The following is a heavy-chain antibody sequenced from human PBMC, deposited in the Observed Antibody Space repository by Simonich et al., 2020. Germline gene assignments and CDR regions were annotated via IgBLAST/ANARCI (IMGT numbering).Heavy chain of an antibody. J-gene: IGHJ3*02. Sequence: EVQLVESGGGLVQPGGSLRLSCAASGFTFSSYWMHWVRQAPGKGLVWVSRSNSDGGSTSYADTVKGRFTISRDNAKNTLYLQMNSLRAEDTAVYYCARDYSNYDAFDIWGQGTMVTVSS. CDR3: ARDYSNYDAFDI. CDR2: SNSDGGST. CDR1: GFTFSSYW. V-gene: IGHV3-74*01. D-gene: IGHD4-4*01.